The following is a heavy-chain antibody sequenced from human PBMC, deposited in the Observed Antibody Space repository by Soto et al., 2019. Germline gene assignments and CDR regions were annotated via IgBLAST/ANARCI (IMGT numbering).Heavy chain of an antibody. J-gene: IGHJ5*02. CDR2: IYYSGNT. CDR3: ARGERQQQRDT. V-gene: IGHV4-31*03. D-gene: IGHD6-13*01. Sequence: SETLSLTCTVSGGSISSGGYYWSWIRQHPGKGLEWIGYIYYSGNTYYNPSLKSRVTISVDTSKNQFFLKVNSVTAADTAVYYCARGERQQQRDTWGRGILVTVSS. CDR1: GGSISSGGYY.